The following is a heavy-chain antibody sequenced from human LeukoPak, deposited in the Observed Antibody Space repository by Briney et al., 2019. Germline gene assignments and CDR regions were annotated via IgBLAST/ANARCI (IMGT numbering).Heavy chain of an antibody. CDR3: AMGEGDHSCMPSDY. J-gene: IGHJ4*02. D-gene: IGHD3-16*01. CDR2: ISAYNGNT. Sequence: GSSVKVSCKASGGTFSSYAISWVRQAPGQGLEWMGWISAYNGNTNYAQKLQGRVTMTTDTSTSTAYMELRSLRSDDTAVYYCAMGEGDHSCMPSDYWGQGTLVTVSS. V-gene: IGHV1-18*01. CDR1: GGTFSSYA.